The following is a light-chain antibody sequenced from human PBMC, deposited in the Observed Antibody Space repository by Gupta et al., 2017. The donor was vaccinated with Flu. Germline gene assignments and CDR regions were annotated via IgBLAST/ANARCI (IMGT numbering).Light chain of an antibody. CDR3: SSHAGRVTWV. CDR2: DVT. J-gene: IGLJ1*01. V-gene: IGLV2-11*01. Sequence: QAAPTQPRSVSGSPGQSVTISCTRTSSDVGSSHRVSWYQQRPGKAPKLILYDVTERPSGVPDRFSGSKSGNTASLSISGLQADDEADYYCSSHAGRVTWVFGTGTTVTVL. CDR1: SSDVGSSHR.